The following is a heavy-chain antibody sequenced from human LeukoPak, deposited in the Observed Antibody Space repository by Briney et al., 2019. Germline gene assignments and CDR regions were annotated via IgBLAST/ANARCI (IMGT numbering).Heavy chain of an antibody. Sequence: GGSLKLSCAVSGFTFSDSSMHWVRQASGKGLEWVGRIRTKPNNYATLYAASVKGRFTISRDDSKNTAYLQMNGLKTEDTAVYYCTRHTERGADWGQGTLVTVS. J-gene: IGHJ4*02. D-gene: IGHD4/OR15-4a*01. CDR1: GFTFSDSS. CDR3: TRHTERGAD. V-gene: IGHV3-73*01. CDR2: IRTKPNNYAT.